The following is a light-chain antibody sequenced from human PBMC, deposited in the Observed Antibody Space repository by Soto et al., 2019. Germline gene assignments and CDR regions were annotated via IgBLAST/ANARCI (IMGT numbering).Light chain of an antibody. V-gene: IGKV3-15*01. Sequence: IVMTQSPDSLAVSPGDRVTLSCRASQSISINLAWYQHKPGQAPRLLMQTASSRASGVPARISGSGSGTEFTLTISSLQSEDFAVYYCQQFRNWPWTFGQGTKVDIK. CDR3: QQFRNWPWT. J-gene: IGKJ1*01. CDR2: TAS. CDR1: QSISIN.